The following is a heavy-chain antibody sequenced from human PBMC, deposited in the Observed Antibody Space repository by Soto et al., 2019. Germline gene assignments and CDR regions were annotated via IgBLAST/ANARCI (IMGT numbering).Heavy chain of an antibody. CDR2: IKSKTNGGTT. Sequence: GGSLRLSCAASGFAFSSAWMNWVRQAPGKGLEWVGRIKSKTNGGTTDYAAPVKDRFTISRDDSKNTLYLQMNSLKTEDTAVYYCTTEEGTVPTDYYYYMDVWGKGTTVTVSS. D-gene: IGHD4-17*01. J-gene: IGHJ6*03. V-gene: IGHV3-15*07. CDR1: GFAFSSAW. CDR3: TTEEGTVPTDYYYYMDV.